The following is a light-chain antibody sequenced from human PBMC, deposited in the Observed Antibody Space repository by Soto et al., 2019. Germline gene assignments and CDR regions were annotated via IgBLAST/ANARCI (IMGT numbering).Light chain of an antibody. CDR1: SSDIGSYNR. CDR3: SSYTSSNTWV. J-gene: IGLJ3*02. V-gene: IGLV2-18*02. CDR2: EVS. Sequence: QSALTQPPSVSGSPGQSVTISCTGTSSDIGSYNRVSWYQQPPGTVPKLMIFEVSNRPSGVPHRFSGSKSGNTASLTISGLQAEDEADYYCSSYTSSNTWVFGGGTKVTVL.